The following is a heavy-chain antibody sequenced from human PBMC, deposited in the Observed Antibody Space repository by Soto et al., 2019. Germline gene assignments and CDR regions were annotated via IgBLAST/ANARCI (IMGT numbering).Heavy chain of an antibody. D-gene: IGHD4-17*01. V-gene: IGHV1-18*01. Sequence: ASVKVSCKASGYTFTSYGISWVRQAPGQGLEWMGWISAYNGNTNYAQKLQGRVTMTTDTSTSTAYMELRSLRSDDTAVYYCARDVDKWPLYGDYGYWGQGTLVTFSS. CDR3: ARDVDKWPLYGDYGY. CDR1: GYTFTSYG. CDR2: ISAYNGNT. J-gene: IGHJ4*02.